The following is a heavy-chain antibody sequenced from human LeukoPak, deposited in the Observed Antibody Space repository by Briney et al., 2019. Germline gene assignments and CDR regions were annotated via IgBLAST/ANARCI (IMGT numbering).Heavy chain of an antibody. V-gene: IGHV4-59*01. CDR2: IYYSGST. CDR1: GDSISSYY. J-gene: IGHJ3*02. CDR3: ARQVYGVRAFDI. D-gene: IGHD4-17*01. Sequence: SETLSLTCTVSGDSISSYYWSWIRQPPGKGLQWIGYIYYSGSTNYNPSLKSRVTISVDTSKNQFSLKLSSVTAADTAVYYCARQVYGVRAFDIWGQGTMVTVSS.